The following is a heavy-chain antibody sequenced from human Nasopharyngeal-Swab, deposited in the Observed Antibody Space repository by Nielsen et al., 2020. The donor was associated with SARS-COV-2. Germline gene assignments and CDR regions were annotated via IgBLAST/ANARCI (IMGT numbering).Heavy chain of an antibody. D-gene: IGHD3-10*01. CDR3: AKDMIEGLGSGIFDAFDI. Sequence: GGSLRLSCAASGFTFDDYAMHWVRQAPGKGLEWVSGISWNSGSIGYADSVKGRFTISRDNAKNSLYLQMNSLRAEDTALYYCAKDMIEGLGSGIFDAFDIWGQGTMVTVSS. J-gene: IGHJ3*02. CDR2: ISWNSGSI. V-gene: IGHV3-9*01. CDR1: GFTFDDYA.